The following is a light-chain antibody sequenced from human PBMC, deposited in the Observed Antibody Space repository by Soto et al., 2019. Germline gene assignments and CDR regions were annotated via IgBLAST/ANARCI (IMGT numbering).Light chain of an antibody. CDR2: DAS. V-gene: IGKV3-11*01. CDR1: QSVSIS. CDR3: QQYSDLPPWT. Sequence: IGLARSPATLSLSQGERATLSCRASQSVSISLACYQQKPGQAPRLLIYDASNRATGVPARFRGSGSGTEFTLTIGSLQSEDFAVYYCQQYSDLPPWTFGQGTNVDIK. J-gene: IGKJ1*01.